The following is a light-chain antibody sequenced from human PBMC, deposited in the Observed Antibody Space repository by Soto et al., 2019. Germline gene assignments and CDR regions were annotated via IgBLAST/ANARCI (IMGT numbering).Light chain of an antibody. CDR3: QQYNNGPPWT. J-gene: IGKJ1*01. CDR2: GAS. CDR1: QSVSSN. V-gene: IGKV3-15*01. Sequence: EIVMTQSPATLSVSPGERATRSCRASQSVSSNFAWYQQKPGQAPRLLIYGASTRATGIPARFSGSGSGTEFTLTISRVQSEDFAVYYCQQYNNGPPWTFGQGAKVEIK.